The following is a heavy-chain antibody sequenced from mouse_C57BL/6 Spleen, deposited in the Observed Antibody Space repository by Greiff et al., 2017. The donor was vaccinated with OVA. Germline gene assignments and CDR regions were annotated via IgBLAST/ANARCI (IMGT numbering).Heavy chain of an antibody. CDR2: IYWDDDK. V-gene: IGHV8-12*01. CDR1: GFSLSTSGMG. Sequence: QVTLKECGPGILQSSQTLSLTCSFSGFSLSTSGMGVSWIRQPSGKGLEWLAHIYWDDDKRYNPSLKSRLTISKDTSRNQVFLKITSVDTADTATYYCARSYSNHWYFDVWGTGTTVTVSS. D-gene: IGHD2-5*01. CDR3: ARSYSNHWYFDV. J-gene: IGHJ1*03.